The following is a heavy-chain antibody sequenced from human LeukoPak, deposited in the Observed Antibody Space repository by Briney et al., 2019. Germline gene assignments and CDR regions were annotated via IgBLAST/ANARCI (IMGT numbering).Heavy chain of an antibody. CDR3: ARVGGVAGRAFDY. D-gene: IGHD6-19*01. Sequence: PGGSLRLSCAASGFTFSSYWMHWVRQVSGKGLMWVSRMEGDGSSIRYADSVKGRFTISRDNAKNTLYLQMNSLRAEDTAAYYCARVGGVAGRAFDYWGQGTLVTVSS. CDR1: GFTFSSYW. CDR2: MEGDGSSI. J-gene: IGHJ4*02. V-gene: IGHV3-74*01.